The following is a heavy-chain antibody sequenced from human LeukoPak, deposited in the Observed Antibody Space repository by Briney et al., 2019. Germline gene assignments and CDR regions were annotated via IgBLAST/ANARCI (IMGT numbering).Heavy chain of an antibody. CDR1: GFTVSSNY. D-gene: IGHD2-2*01. V-gene: IGHV3-66*02. Sequence: PGESLRLSCAASGFTVSSNYMSWVRQAPGKGLEWVSVIYSGGSTYYADSVKGRFTISRDNSKNTLYLQMNSLRAEDTAVYYCARSGTGPYCSSTSCYGYYYMDVWGKGTTVTVSS. J-gene: IGHJ6*03. CDR2: IYSGGST. CDR3: ARSGTGPYCSSTSCYGYYYMDV.